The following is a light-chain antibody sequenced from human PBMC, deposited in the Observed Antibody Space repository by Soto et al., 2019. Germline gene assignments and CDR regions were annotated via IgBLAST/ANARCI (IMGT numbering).Light chain of an antibody. Sequence: QSVLTQPASVSGSPGQSITISCTGTSSDVGSYNLVSWYQQHPGKAPTLMIFEVTKRPSGISNRFSGSKSGDTASLTISGLQAEDEGDYYCCSYAGRCTSVFGTGTKLTVL. CDR3: CSYAGRCTSV. CDR2: EVT. CDR1: SSDVGSYNL. J-gene: IGLJ1*01. V-gene: IGLV2-23*02.